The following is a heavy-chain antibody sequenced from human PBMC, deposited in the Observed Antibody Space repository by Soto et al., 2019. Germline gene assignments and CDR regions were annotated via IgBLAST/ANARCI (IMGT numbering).Heavy chain of an antibody. J-gene: IGHJ4*02. V-gene: IGHV4-30-4*01. D-gene: IGHD5-18*01. CDR2: IYYSGST. CDR1: GGSISSGDYY. CDR3: ARDHGYSYGALDY. Sequence: QVQLQESSPGLVKPSQTLSLTCTVSGGSISSGDYYWSWIRQPPGKGLEWIGYIYYSGSTYYNPSLKSRVTISVDTSKNQFSLKLSSVTAADTAVYYCARDHGYSYGALDYWGQGTLVTVSS.